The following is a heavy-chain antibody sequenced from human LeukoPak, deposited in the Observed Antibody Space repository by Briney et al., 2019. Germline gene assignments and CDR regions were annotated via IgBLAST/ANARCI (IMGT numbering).Heavy chain of an antibody. J-gene: IGHJ4*02. CDR1: GYTLTSHP. V-gene: IGHV7-4-1*04. CDR3: GRFRYETSGYGPPWIDF. Sequence: ASVKVSCKASGYTLTSHPLNWVRQAPGQGLESIGWIGTNSGNPTNGQGFTGRFVLSLDTSVNMAYMEISGLKAEDTAVYYCGRFRYETSGYGPPWIDFWGQGTLVTVSS. D-gene: IGHD3-22*01. CDR2: IGTNSGNP.